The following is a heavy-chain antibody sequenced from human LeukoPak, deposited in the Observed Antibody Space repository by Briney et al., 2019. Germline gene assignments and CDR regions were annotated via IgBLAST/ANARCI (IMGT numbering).Heavy chain of an antibody. J-gene: IGHJ4*02. Sequence: PSETLSLTCTVSAGSISSGDYYRSWIRQSPGKGLEWIGYIYYNGVTYYNPSLKSRVTISVDTSKNQFSLKLSSVTAADTAVYYCARGYSSSWSVVDYWGQGTLVTVSS. V-gene: IGHV4-30-4*01. CDR3: ARGYSSSWSVVDY. CDR2: IYYNGVT. CDR1: AGSISSGDYY. D-gene: IGHD6-13*01.